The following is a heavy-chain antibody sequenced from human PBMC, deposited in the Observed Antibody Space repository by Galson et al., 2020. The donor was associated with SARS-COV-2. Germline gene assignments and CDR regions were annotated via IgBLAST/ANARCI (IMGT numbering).Heavy chain of an antibody. CDR2: ISYDGSNK. Sequence: GGCVRLSCAASGFTISSYGMHWVRQAPGKGREWVTLISYDGSNKYYGDSVKGRITISRDNSKNSLYLQVNSLRAEDTAVYYCAKEGGSYAYYYYGMDVWGLGTTVTVSS. CDR1: GFTISSYG. J-gene: IGHJ6*02. CDR3: AKEGGSYAYYYYGMDV. D-gene: IGHD3-16*01. V-gene: IGHV3-30*18.